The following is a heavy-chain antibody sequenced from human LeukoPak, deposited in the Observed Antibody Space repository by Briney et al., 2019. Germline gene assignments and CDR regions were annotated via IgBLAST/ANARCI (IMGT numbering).Heavy chain of an antibody. D-gene: IGHD5-24*01. Sequence: ASVTVSFTASGYTFTIYYMYWVRQAPGQGLERMGIINPSGGSTSYAQKFQGTVTMTRDTSTSTVYMELSSLRSEDTAVYYCARDQEMATISLQWSYFDYWGQGTLVTVSS. J-gene: IGHJ4*02. CDR3: ARDQEMATISLQWSYFDY. CDR2: INPSGGST. CDR1: GYTFTIYY. V-gene: IGHV1-46*01.